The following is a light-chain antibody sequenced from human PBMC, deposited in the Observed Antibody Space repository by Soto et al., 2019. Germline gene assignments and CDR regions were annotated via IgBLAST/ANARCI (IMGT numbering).Light chain of an antibody. V-gene: IGLV2-8*01. Sequence: QSALTQPPSASGSPGQSVTISCTGSSSDVGGYNFVSWYQQHPGKAPKLMIYKVSERPSGVPDRFSGSKSGNTPSLTVSGLQADDEADYYCSSYAGTNILVVFGGGTKVTVL. CDR1: SSDVGGYNF. CDR2: KVS. CDR3: SSYAGTNILVV. J-gene: IGLJ2*01.